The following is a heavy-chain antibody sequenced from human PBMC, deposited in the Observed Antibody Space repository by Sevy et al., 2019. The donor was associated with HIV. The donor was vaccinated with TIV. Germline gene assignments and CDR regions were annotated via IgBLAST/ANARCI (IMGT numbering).Heavy chain of an antibody. V-gene: IGHV3-23*01. CDR1: RFTFSSYA. CDR3: AKSLPSSSTWYRSNYFDY. D-gene: IGHD6-13*01. CDR2: ISTGGGST. Sequence: GGSLRLSCAASRFTFSSYAMSWVRQAPGKGLEWVSAISTGGGSTFYADSVRGRFTVSRDNSKKTLYLQMNSLRAEDTAVYYCAKSLPSSSTWYRSNYFDYWGQGTLVTVSS. J-gene: IGHJ4*02.